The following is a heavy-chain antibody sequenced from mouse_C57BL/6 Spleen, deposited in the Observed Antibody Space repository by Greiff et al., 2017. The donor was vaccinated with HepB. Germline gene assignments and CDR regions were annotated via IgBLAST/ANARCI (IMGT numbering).Heavy chain of an antibody. Sequence: QVQLQQSGAELVRPGASVKLSCKASGYTFTDYYINWVKQRPGQGLEWIARIYPGSGNTYYNEKFKGKATLTAEKSSSTAYMQLSSLTSEDSAVYFCARNYGSSYWYFDVWGTGTTVTVSS. D-gene: IGHD1-1*01. CDR2: IYPGSGNT. V-gene: IGHV1-76*01. CDR1: GYTFTDYY. CDR3: ARNYGSSYWYFDV. J-gene: IGHJ1*03.